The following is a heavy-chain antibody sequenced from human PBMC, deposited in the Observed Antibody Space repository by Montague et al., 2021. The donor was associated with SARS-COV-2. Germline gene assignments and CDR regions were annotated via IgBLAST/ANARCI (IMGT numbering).Heavy chain of an antibody. CDR3: VQGLMFRFS. CDR1: GFTFGNSA. D-gene: IGHD2-8*01. CDR2: ISGTGGNK. J-gene: IGHJ5*02. Sequence: SLRLSCAASGFTFGNSAMSWVRQAPGKRLEWVSVISGTGGNKYDADSVKGRFIISRDNSKSTLYLQMNSLTSEDTGIYYCVQGLMFRFSWGQGTLVTVSS. V-gene: IGHV3-23*01.